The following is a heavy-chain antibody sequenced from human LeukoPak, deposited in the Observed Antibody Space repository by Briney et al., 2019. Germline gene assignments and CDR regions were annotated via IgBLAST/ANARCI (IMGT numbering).Heavy chain of an antibody. D-gene: IGHD3-22*01. CDR2: ISGSGDST. CDR3: ATADYFDSSGLRWYY. J-gene: IGHJ4*02. V-gene: IGHV3-23*01. Sequence: GGSLRLSCAASGFTFSSYAMSWVRQAPGKGLEWVSAISGSGDSTYYGDSVKGRFTTSRDNAKNSLSLQMDSLRAEDTAVYYCATADYFDSSGLRWYYWGQGTLVTVSS. CDR1: GFTFSSYA.